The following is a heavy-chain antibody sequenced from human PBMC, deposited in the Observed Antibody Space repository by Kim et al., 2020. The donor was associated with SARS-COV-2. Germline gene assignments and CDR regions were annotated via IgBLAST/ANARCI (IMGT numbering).Heavy chain of an antibody. CDR3: AKDGVVYAIYCYFDL. CDR1: GFTFSSYG. D-gene: IGHD2-8*02. CDR2: ISYDGSPK. J-gene: IGHJ2*01. Sequence: GGSLRLSCAASGFTFSSYGMHWVRQAPGKGLEWVAVISYDGSPKYYADSVKGRFTISRDNSKNTLYLQMNSLRAEDTAVYYCAKDGVVYAIYCYFDLWGR. V-gene: IGHV3-30*18.